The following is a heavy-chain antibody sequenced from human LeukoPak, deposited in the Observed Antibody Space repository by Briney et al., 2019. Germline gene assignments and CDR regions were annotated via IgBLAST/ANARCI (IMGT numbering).Heavy chain of an antibody. CDR1: GGSITTGDYY. V-gene: IGHV4-30-4*01. CDR2: IHYSGST. D-gene: IGHD3-22*01. Sequence: SETLSLTCTVSGGSITTGDYYWNWIRQPPGKGLEWIGYIHYSGSTYYNPSLKSRVTMSVDTSKNQFSLKLSSVTAADTAVYYCAGKYYYDSSGYFYVDWWGQGTLVTVSS. CDR3: AGKYYYDSSGYFYVDW. J-gene: IGHJ4*02.